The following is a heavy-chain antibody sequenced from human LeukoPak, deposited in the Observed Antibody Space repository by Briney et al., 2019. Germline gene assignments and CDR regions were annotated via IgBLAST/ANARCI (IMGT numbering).Heavy chain of an antibody. CDR3: ASSPYDILTGYYHY. Sequence: SETLSLTCAVYGGSFSGYYWSWIRQPPGKGLEWIGEINHSGSTNYNPSLKSRVTISVDTSKNQFSLKLSSVTAADTAVYYCASSPYDILTGYYHYWGQGTLVTVSS. J-gene: IGHJ4*02. V-gene: IGHV4-34*01. CDR1: GGSFSGYY. D-gene: IGHD3-9*01. CDR2: INHSGST.